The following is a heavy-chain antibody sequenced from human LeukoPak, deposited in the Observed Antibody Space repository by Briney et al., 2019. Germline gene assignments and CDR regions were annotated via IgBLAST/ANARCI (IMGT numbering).Heavy chain of an antibody. CDR2: INPNSGGT. D-gene: IGHD3-22*01. CDR1: GYTFTGYY. J-gene: IGHJ6*03. Sequence: ASVKVSCKTSGYTFTGYYMHWVRQAPGQGLEWMGWINPNSGGTNYAQKFQGRVTMTRDTSISTSYMELSRLRSDDTAVYYCARGRLDYYDSSGYHYYYYMDVWGKGTTVTISS. CDR3: ARGRLDYYDSSGYHYYYYMDV. V-gene: IGHV1-2*02.